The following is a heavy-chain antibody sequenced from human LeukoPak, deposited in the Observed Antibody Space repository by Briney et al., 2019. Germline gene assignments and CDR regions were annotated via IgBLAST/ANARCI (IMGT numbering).Heavy chain of an antibody. CDR2: IAAAGDT. D-gene: IGHD2-15*01. CDR1: GFTFSAYD. Sequence: PGGSLRLSCAASGFTFSAYDMHWVRQATGKGLEWVSAIAAAGDTYYSGSVKGRFIISSENAKSSLYLQMNSLRVGDTALYYCTRGGRDGFDSWGQGTMVTVSS. J-gene: IGHJ3*02. CDR3: TRGGRDGFDS. V-gene: IGHV3-13*01.